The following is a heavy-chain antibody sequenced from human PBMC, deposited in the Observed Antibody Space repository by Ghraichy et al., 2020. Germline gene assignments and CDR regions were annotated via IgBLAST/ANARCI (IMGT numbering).Heavy chain of an antibody. CDR3: ARGTPGGQLLRGYHYYYYMDV. J-gene: IGHJ6*03. D-gene: IGHD6-6*01. CDR2: IYYNGNT. V-gene: IGHV4-30-4*07. Sequence: SETLSLTCAVSGASVSSGNYSWSWIRQPPKKELEWIGYIYYNGNTYYKSSLKSRASISVDTSKNQFSLRLRSVTAADTAVYYCARGTPGGQLLRGYHYYYYMDVWGKGTTVTVSS. CDR1: GASVSSGNYS.